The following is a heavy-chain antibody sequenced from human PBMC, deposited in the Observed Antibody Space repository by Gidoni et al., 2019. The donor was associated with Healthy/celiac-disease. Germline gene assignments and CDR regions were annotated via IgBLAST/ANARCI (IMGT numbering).Heavy chain of an antibody. CDR3: ARVYRWGSNNWFDP. Sequence: EVQLVESGGGLVQPGGSLRLSCAASGFTFSDPYMDWVRQAPGKGLEWVGRTRNKANRYTTEYAAAVKGRFTISRDDSKNSLYLQMNSLKTEDTAVYYCARVYRWGSNNWFDPWGQGTLVTVSS. D-gene: IGHD1-26*01. CDR2: TRNKANRYTT. V-gene: IGHV3-72*01. J-gene: IGHJ5*02. CDR1: GFTFSDPY.